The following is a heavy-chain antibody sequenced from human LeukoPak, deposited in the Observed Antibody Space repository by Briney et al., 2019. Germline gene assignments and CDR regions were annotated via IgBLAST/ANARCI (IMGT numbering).Heavy chain of an antibody. V-gene: IGHV4-4*02. CDR3: ARDGPGYSRSYYFDY. CDR2: VHYSGRT. Sequence: PSETLSLTCAVSGGSISGSNWWNWVRQSPGKGLEWIGEVHYSGRTNYNPSLKSRITMSVDKSKNLFSLKLTSVTAADTAVYYCARDGPGYSRSYYFDYWGQGTLVTVSS. D-gene: IGHD6-6*01. CDR1: GGSISGSNW. J-gene: IGHJ4*02.